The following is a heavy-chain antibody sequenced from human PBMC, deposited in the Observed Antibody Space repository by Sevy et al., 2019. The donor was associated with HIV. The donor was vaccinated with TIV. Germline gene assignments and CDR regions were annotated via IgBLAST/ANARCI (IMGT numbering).Heavy chain of an antibody. Sequence: SETLSLTCTVSGGSISSYYWSWIRQPPGKGLEWIGYIYYSGSTNYNPSLKSRVTISVDTSKNQFSLKPSSVTAADTAVHYSARETHSGNYEAGIDSWGQGTLVTVSS. V-gene: IGHV4-59*01. D-gene: IGHD4-17*01. CDR2: IYYSGST. CDR1: GGSISSYY. J-gene: IGHJ4*02. CDR3: ARETHSGNYEAGIDS.